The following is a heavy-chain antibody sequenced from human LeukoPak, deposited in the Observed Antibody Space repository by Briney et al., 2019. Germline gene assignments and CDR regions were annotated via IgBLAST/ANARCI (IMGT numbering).Heavy chain of an antibody. V-gene: IGHV4-38-2*02. CDR2: IYYSGST. D-gene: IGHD2-2*01. CDR3: ARVVNPVVPAAAGIDP. J-gene: IGHJ5*02. CDR1: GYSISSSYY. Sequence: SETLSLTCTVSGYSISSSYYWGWIRQPPGKGLEWIGSIYYSGSTYYNPSLKSRVTISVDTSKNQFSLKLSSVTAADTAVYYCARVVNPVVPAAAGIDPWGQGTLVTVSS.